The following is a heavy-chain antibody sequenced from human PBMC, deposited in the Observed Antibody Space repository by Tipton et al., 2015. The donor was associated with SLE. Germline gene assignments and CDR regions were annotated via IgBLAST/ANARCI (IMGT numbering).Heavy chain of an antibody. Sequence: SLRLSCAASGFTFSSYAMHWVRQAPGKGLEWVAVISYDGSNKYYADSVKGRFTTSRDTSKNQFSLKLCSVTAADMAVYYCARRSRDGYNYDYWGQGTLVTVSS. CDR1: GFTFSSYA. J-gene: IGHJ4*02. V-gene: IGHV3-30*04. CDR2: ISYDGSNK. D-gene: IGHD5-24*01. CDR3: ARRSRDGYNYDY.